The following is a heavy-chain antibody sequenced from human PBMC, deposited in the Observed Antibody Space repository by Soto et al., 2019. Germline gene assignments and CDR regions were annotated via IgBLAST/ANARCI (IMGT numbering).Heavy chain of an antibody. CDR2: LSYGGKNK. CDR3: VRGEFADGRGHFTY. V-gene: IGHV3-30*03. CDR1: GFTFSASV. J-gene: IGHJ4*02. D-gene: IGHD2-21*01. Sequence: QVLLVESGGGVVQPGGSLRLSCAASGFTFSASVMHWVRQAPGKGLEWMAILSYGGKNKYYADSVKGRFTISRDISESTLCLQMDSPRNEDTAVYYCVRGEFADGRGHFTYWGQGTLVSVAA.